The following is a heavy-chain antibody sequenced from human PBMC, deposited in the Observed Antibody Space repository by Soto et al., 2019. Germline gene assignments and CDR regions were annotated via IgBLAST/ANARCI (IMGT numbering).Heavy chain of an antibody. CDR2: IHYSGTT. Sequence: LSLTCTASGGSMRNYFWTWIRQPPGKGLEWIGYIHYSGTTSFFPSYNPSLRSRVTISEDTSKNQFSLKLLSVTTADTAVYFCAAGEASSRNLAPYYLDFWGQGTLVTVSS. CDR3: AAGEASSRNLAPYYLDF. D-gene: IGHD6-13*01. J-gene: IGHJ4*02. V-gene: IGHV4-59*01. CDR1: GGSMRNYF.